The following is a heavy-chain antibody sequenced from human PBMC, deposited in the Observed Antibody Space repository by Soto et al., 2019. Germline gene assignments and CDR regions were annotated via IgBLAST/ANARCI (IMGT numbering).Heavy chain of an antibody. CDR1: GGTFSSYA. D-gene: IGHD3-22*01. J-gene: IGHJ6*02. CDR3: ARWRYYYDSSGYGPQRPVYYYYGMDV. Sequence: GASVKVSCKASGGTFSSYAISWVRQAPGQGLEWMGGIIPIFGTANYAQKFQGRVTITADESTSTAYMELSSLRSEDTAVYYCARWRYYYDSSGYGPQRPVYYYYGMDVWGQGTTVTVSS. V-gene: IGHV1-69*13. CDR2: IIPIFGTA.